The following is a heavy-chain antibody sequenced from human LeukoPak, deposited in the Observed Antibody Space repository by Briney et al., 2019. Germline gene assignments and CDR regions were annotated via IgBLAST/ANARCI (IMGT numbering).Heavy chain of an antibody. CDR3: ARGTYYYDSSGYYYDY. J-gene: IGHJ4*02. Sequence: SETLSLTCTVSGGSISSYYWSWIRQPPGKGLEWIGYIYYSGSTNYNPSLKSRVTISVDTSKNQFSLKLSSVTAADTAVYYCARGTYYYDSSGYYYDYWGQGTLVTVSS. CDR2: IYYSGST. D-gene: IGHD3-22*01. CDR1: GGSISSYY. V-gene: IGHV4-59*01.